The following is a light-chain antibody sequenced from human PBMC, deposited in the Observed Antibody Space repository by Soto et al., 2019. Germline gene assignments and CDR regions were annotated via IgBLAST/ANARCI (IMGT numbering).Light chain of an antibody. V-gene: IGKV1-6*01. CDR1: QGIRND. Sequence: AIQMTQSPSSLSASVGERVTITCRASQGIRNDLGWYQQKPGKAPKLLIYAASSLQSGVPSRFSGSGSGTDFTLTISSLQPEDFATYYCLHDYNYPRTFGQGTKVEIK. CDR3: LHDYNYPRT. CDR2: AAS. J-gene: IGKJ1*01.